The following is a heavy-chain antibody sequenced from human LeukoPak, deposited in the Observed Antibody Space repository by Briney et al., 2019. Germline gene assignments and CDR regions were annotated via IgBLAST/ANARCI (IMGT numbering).Heavy chain of an antibody. CDR3: AKVGDYDSSGYYVGAFDI. CDR2: ISYDGSNK. Sequence: GGSLRLSCAASGFTVSSNYMSWVRQAPGKGLEWVAVISYDGSNKYYADSVKGRFTISRDNSKNTLYLQMNSLRAEDTAVYYCAKVGDYDSSGYYVGAFDIWGQGTMVTVSS. J-gene: IGHJ3*02. V-gene: IGHV3-30*18. CDR1: GFTVSSNY. D-gene: IGHD3-22*01.